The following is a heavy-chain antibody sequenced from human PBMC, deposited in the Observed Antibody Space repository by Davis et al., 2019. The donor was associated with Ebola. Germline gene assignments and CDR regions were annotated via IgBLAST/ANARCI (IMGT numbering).Heavy chain of an antibody. Sequence: PGGSLRLSCAASGFTFSSYWMSWVRQAPGKGLEWVANIKQDGSEKYYVDSVKGRFTISRDNAKNSLYLQMNSLRAEDTAVYYCARGHRGFRPPWYFDYWGQGTLVTVSS. V-gene: IGHV3-7*01. CDR2: IKQDGSEK. CDR3: ARGHRGFRPPWYFDY. CDR1: GFTFSSYW. D-gene: IGHD1-14*01. J-gene: IGHJ4*02.